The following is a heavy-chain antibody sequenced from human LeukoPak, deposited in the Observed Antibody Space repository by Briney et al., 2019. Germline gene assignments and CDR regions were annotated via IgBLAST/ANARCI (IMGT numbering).Heavy chain of an antibody. V-gene: IGHV3-49*03. CDR2: IRSKAYGGTT. Sequence: GRSVRLSCTASRFSFGVYAMGSLRHRARKGLDWEGFIRSKAYGGTTEYSASVKGRFTISRHHSKSIAYLQMNSLKAEDTAVYYCPRDKATTFGVAHYNWGQGALATV. J-gene: IGHJ4*02. CDR3: PRDKATTFGVAHYN. CDR1: RFSFGVYA. D-gene: IGHD3-3*01.